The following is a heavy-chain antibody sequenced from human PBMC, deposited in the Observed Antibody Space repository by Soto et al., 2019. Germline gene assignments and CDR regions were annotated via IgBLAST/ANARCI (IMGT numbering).Heavy chain of an antibody. CDR1: GFTFRDYA. CDR3: SSPYYDILTGYYRHYYYYMDV. V-gene: IGHV3-49*03. CDR2: IRSNIYDGTT. J-gene: IGHJ6*03. D-gene: IGHD3-9*01. Sequence: GGSLRLSCIASGFTFRDYAISWFRQAPGKGLQWVSFIRSNIYDGTTEYAASVKDRFSISRDDSKTIAYLQMDSLKTEDTAVYYCSSPYYDILTGYYRHYYYYMDVWGKGTTVTVSS.